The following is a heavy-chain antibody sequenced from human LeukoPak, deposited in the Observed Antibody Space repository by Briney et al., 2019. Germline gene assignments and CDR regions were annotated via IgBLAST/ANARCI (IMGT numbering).Heavy chain of an antibody. V-gene: IGHV1-69*10. Sequence: SVQVSCQASGGTFRSYAIRELRPAPGRGLEWVGRTIPILGIANYAQKLQGRVTITADKSTSTAYTELSSLKSEDTAVYYCATTPSTDCSNTSCYGFDYWGQGTLVTVSS. J-gene: IGHJ4*02. CDR1: GGTFRSYA. CDR3: ATTPSTDCSNTSCYGFDY. D-gene: IGHD2-2*01. CDR2: TIPILGIA.